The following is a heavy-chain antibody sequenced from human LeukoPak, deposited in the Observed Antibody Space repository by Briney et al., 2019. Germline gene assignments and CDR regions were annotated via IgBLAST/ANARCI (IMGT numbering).Heavy chain of an antibody. J-gene: IGHJ3*02. CDR1: GFTLSSYW. CDR2: VSSDGRST. D-gene: IGHD3-22*01. Sequence: GRSLRPSCAVSGFTLSSYWMHWVRQAAGNGLVWVSSVSSDGRSTSHADSVKGRFTISRHNAKHTTYLQMNSLRAEGTAVYYCASGYYDSSNAFHILGQGTMVTVSS. CDR3: ASGYYDSSNAFHI. V-gene: IGHV3-74*01.